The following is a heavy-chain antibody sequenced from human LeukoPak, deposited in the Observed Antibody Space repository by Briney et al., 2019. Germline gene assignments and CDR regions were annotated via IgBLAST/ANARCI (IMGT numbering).Heavy chain of an antibody. CDR1: GFTFDDYG. CDR3: ARDRRYYYDSSGYPEYFQH. V-gene: IGHV3-20*04. Sequence: GGSLRLSCAASGFTFDDYGMSWVRQAPGKGLEWVSGINWNGGSTGYADSVKGRFTIFRDNAKNSLYLQMNSLRAEDTALYYCARDRRYYYDSSGYPEYFQHWGQGTLVTVSS. CDR2: INWNGGST. D-gene: IGHD3-22*01. J-gene: IGHJ1*01.